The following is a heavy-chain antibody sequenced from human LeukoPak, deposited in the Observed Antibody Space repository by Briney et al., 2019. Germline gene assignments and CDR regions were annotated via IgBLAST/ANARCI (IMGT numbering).Heavy chain of an antibody. CDR1: GFTFSSYA. CDR2: ISGSGGST. CDR3: AKTLNPSPRVDYYYYGMDV. Sequence: PGASLRLSCAASGFTFSSYAMSWVRQAPGKGLEWVSAISGSGGSTYYADSVKGRFTISRDNSKNTLYLQMNSLRAEDTAVYYCAKTLNPSPRVDYYYYGMDVWGQGTTVTVSS. J-gene: IGHJ6*02. V-gene: IGHV3-23*01.